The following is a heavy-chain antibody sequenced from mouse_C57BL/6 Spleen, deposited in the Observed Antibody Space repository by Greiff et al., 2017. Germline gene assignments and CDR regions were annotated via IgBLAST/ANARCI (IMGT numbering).Heavy chain of an antibody. Sequence: VQLQQSGAELMKPGASVKLSCKATGSTFTGYWIAWVKQRPGHGLEWIGAILTGCGSTYYHEQFKGQATFTADTSSNTAYMQLSSLTTEYSASYYCARSQNYPAWFAYWGQGTLVTVSA. D-gene: IGHD2-1*01. V-gene: IGHV1-9*01. J-gene: IGHJ3*01. CDR1: GSTFTGYW. CDR2: ILTGCGST. CDR3: ARSQNYPAWFAY.